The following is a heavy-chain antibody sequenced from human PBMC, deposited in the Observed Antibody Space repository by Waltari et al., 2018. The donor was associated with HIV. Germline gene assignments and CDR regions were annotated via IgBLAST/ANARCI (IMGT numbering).Heavy chain of an antibody. CDR3: ATTEKDIVVVPAAINHY. CDR2: IYYSGST. V-gene: IGHV4-39*01. Sequence: QLQLQESGPGLVKPSETLSLTCTVSGGSISSSSYYWGWIRQPPGKGLEWIGSIYYSGSTYYNPSLKRRVTISVDTSKNQFSLKLSSVTAADTAVYYCATTEKDIVVVPAAINHYWGQGTLVTVSS. CDR1: GGSISSSSYY. D-gene: IGHD2-2*02. J-gene: IGHJ4*02.